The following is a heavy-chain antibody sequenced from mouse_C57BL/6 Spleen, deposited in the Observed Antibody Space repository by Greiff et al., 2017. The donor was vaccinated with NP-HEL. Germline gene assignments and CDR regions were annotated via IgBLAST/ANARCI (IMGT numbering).Heavy chain of an antibody. D-gene: IGHD1-1*01. Sequence: VQLQQSEAELVRPGTSVKVSCKASGYAFPNYLIEWVKQRPGQGLEWIGVINPGSGGTNYNEKFKGKATLTADKSSSTAYMQLSSLTSEDSAVYFCARVTTEDYFDYWGQGTTLTVSS. V-gene: IGHV1-54*01. CDR1: GYAFPNYL. CDR3: ARVTTEDYFDY. CDR2: INPGSGGT. J-gene: IGHJ2*01.